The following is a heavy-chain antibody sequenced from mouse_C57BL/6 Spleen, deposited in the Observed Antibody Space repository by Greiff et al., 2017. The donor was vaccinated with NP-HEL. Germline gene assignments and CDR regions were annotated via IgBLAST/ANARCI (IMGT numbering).Heavy chain of an antibody. V-gene: IGHV5-9*01. CDR3: ARHSYDSYAMDY. CDR1: GFTFSSYT. D-gene: IGHD2-4*01. Sequence: EVQGVESGGGLVKPGGSLKLSCAASGFTFSSYTMSWVRQTPEKRLEWVATISGGGGNTYYPDSVKGRFTISRDNAKNTLYLQMSSLRSEDTALYYCARHSYDSYAMDYWGQGTSVTVSS. CDR2: ISGGGGNT. J-gene: IGHJ4*01.